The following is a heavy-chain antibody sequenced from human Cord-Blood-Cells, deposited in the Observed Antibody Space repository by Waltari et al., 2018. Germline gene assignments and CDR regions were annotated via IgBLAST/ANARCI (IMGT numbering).Heavy chain of an antibody. CDR3: ARGGGYYYDSSGYYDAFDI. Sequence: QVQLVQSGAEVKKPGASVKVSCKASGYTFTGYYMHWVRQAPGQGFEWMGWINPNSGGTNYAQKFQGWVTMTRDTSISTAYMELSRLRSDDTAVYYCARGGGYYYDSSGYYDAFDIWGQGTMVTVSS. CDR1: GYTFTGYY. J-gene: IGHJ3*02. CDR2: INPNSGGT. D-gene: IGHD3-22*01. V-gene: IGHV1-2*04.